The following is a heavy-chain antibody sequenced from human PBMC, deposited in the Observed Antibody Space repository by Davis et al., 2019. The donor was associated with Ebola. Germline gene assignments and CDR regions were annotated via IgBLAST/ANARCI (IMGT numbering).Heavy chain of an antibody. J-gene: IGHJ3*02. D-gene: IGHD2-8*02. Sequence: PGGSLRLSCAASGFTFRSNVMSWVRQAPGKGLEWVSTLGTSADTYSADSVKGRFTISRDNSKNTLYLRMNGLRVEDTAIYFCVKDTGNIWFVIWGQGTVVTVSS. CDR1: GFTFRSNV. CDR2: LGTSADT. CDR3: VKDTGNIWFVI. V-gene: IGHV3-23*01.